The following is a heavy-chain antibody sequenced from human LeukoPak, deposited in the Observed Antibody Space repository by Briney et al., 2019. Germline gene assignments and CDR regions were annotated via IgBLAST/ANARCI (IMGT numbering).Heavy chain of an antibody. J-gene: IGHJ4*02. CDR1: GFTFSGSA. D-gene: IGHD2-8*02. CDR3: TRRGTDFDY. V-gene: IGHV3-73*01. Sequence: GGSLRLSCAASGFTFSGSAMHWVRQASGKGLEWVGRIRGKANSYATAYAASVKGRFTISRDDSKNTAYLQMNSLKTEDTAVYYCTRRGTDFDYWGQGTLVTVSS. CDR2: IRGKANSYAT.